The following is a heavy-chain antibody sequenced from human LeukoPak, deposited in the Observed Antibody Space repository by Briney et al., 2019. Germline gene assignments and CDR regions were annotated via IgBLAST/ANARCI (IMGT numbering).Heavy chain of an antibody. D-gene: IGHD1-7*01. Sequence: GGSLRLSCAVSGFTFSSYSMTWVRQAPGKGLEWVSAVSGSGGSTYYADSVKGRFTISRDNSKNTLYLQMNSLRAEDTAVYYCAKRRGLELLYYYYMDVWGKGTTVTVSS. CDR3: AKRRGLELLYYYYMDV. V-gene: IGHV3-23*01. CDR1: GFTFSSYS. J-gene: IGHJ6*03. CDR2: VSGSGGST.